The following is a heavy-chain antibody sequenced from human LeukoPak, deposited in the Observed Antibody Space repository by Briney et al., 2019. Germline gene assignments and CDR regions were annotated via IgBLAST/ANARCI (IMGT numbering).Heavy chain of an antibody. CDR2: IYYSGST. Sequence: PSETLSLTCTVSGGSISSSSYYWGWIRQPPGKGLEWIGSIYYSGSTYYNPSLKSRVTISVDTSKNQFSLKLSSVTAADTAVYYCARHVSRGGYVDYWGQGTLVTVSS. CDR3: ARHVSRGGYVDY. D-gene: IGHD2-15*01. J-gene: IGHJ4*02. CDR1: GGSISSSSYY. V-gene: IGHV4-39*01.